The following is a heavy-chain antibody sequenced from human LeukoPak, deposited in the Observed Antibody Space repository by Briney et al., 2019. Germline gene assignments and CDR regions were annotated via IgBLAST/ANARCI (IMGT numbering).Heavy chain of an antibody. D-gene: IGHD7-27*01. J-gene: IGHJ4*02. CDR1: GFTLSSYW. V-gene: IGHV3-74*01. CDR3: AREELGILADYYFDY. CDR2: INSDGSST. Sequence: LGGSLRLSCAASGFTLSSYWWHWVRKAQGRGLVWVSRINSDGSSTSYADSVKGRFTIPRDNAKNTLYLQMNSLRAEDTAVYYCAREELGILADYYFDYWGQGTLVTVSS.